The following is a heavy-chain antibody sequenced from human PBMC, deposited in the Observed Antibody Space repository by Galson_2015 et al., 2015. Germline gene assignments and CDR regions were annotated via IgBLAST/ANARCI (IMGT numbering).Heavy chain of an antibody. V-gene: IGHV3-9*01. CDR3: AKDLYGGLGAFDM. D-gene: IGHD3-10*01. CDR1: GFTFRNYA. Sequence: SLRLSCAASGFTFRNYAMHWVRQAPGKGLEWVSGVSWNSAYIGYADSVRGRFTISRDNAKNSLYLQMNSLRTEGTALYFCAKDLYGGLGAFDMWGQGTTVTVSS. J-gene: IGHJ3*02. CDR2: VSWNSAYI.